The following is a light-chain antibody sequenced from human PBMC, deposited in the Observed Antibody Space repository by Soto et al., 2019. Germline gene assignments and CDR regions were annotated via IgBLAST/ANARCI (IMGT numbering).Light chain of an antibody. CDR3: QLYGSSPWT. CDR1: QSVSSSY. CDR2: GAS. Sequence: EIVLTQSPGTLSLSPGERATLSCRASQSVSSSYLAWYQQKPGQAPRLLIYGASSRATGIPDRFSGSGSGTDFTLTISRLEPEDFAVYYCQLYGSSPWTFGQGTMVDVK. J-gene: IGKJ1*01. V-gene: IGKV3-20*01.